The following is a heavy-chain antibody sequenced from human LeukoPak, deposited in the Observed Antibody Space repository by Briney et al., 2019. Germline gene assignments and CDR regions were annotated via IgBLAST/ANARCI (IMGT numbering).Heavy chain of an antibody. CDR3: ARAKDSSSWPQNDAFDI. Sequence: PGGSLRLSCAASGFTFDDYAMHWVRQAPGKGLEWVSGSSWSTDSIDYADSVKGRFTIPRDNAKNSLYLQMNSLRAEDTALYYCARAKDSSSWPQNDAFDIWGQRTMVTVSS. D-gene: IGHD6-13*01. J-gene: IGHJ3*02. V-gene: IGHV3-9*01. CDR1: GFTFDDYA. CDR2: SSWSTDSI.